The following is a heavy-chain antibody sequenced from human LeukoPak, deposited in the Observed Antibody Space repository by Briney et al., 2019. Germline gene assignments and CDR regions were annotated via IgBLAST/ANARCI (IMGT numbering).Heavy chain of an antibody. CDR2: IYYSGSN. Sequence: SETLSLTCTVSGGSINSGAYYCSWIRQHPGKGLEWIGYIYYSGSNYYNPSLKSRVTISVDTSKNQFSLKLSSVTAADTAVYYCAGCSGGSPIDAFHIWGQGTMVTVSS. D-gene: IGHD2-15*01. V-gene: IGHV4-31*03. CDR3: AGCSGGSPIDAFHI. J-gene: IGHJ3*02. CDR1: GGSINSGAYY.